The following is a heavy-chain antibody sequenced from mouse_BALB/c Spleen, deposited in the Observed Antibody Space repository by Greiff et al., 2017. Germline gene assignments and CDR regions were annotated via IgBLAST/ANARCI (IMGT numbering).Heavy chain of an antibody. CDR2: IDPENGDT. CDR3: NAGYRYDEAY. D-gene: IGHD2-14*01. Sequence: EVQRVESGAELVRSGASVKLSCTASGFNIKDYYMHWVKQRPEQGLEWIGWIDPENGDTEYAPKFQGKATMTADTSSNTAYLQLSSLTSEDTAVYYCNAGYRYDEAYWGQGTLVTVSA. CDR1: GFNIKDYY. J-gene: IGHJ3*01. V-gene: IGHV14-4*02.